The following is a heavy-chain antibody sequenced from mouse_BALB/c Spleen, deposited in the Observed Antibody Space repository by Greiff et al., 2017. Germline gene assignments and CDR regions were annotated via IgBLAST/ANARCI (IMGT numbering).Heavy chain of an antibody. CDR2: ISDGGSYT. Sequence: EVQLKESGGGLVKPGGSLKLSCAASGFTFSDYYMYWVRQTPEKRLEWVATISDGGSYTYYPDSVKGRFTISRDNAKNNLYLQMSSLKSEDTAMYYCARDGGLRLRYWYFDVWGAGTTVTVSS. J-gene: IGHJ1*01. CDR1: GFTFSDYY. CDR3: ARDGGLRLRYWYFDV. V-gene: IGHV5-4*02. D-gene: IGHD1-2*01.